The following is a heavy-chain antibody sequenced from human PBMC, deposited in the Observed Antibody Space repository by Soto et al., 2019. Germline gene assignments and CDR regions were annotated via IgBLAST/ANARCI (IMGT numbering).Heavy chain of an antibody. CDR3: ARGGYCTNGVCHYYYGMDV. CDR2: IWYDGSNK. J-gene: IGHJ6*02. Sequence: QVQLVESGGGVVQPGRSLRLSCAASGFTFSSYGMHWVRQAPGKGLEWVAVIWYDGSNKYYADSVKGRFTISSDNSKNTLYLQMNSLRAEDTAVYYCARGGYCTNGVCHYYYGMDVWGQGTTVTVSS. V-gene: IGHV3-33*01. CDR1: GFTFSSYG. D-gene: IGHD2-8*01.